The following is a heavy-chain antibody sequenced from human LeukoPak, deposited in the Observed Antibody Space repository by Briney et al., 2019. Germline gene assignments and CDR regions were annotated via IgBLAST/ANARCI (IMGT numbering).Heavy chain of an antibody. CDR2: ISYDGSNK. Sequence: GSLRLSCAASGFTFSSYAMHWVRQAPSKGLEWVAVISYDGSNKYYADSVKGRFTISRDNSKNTLYLQMNSLRAEDTAVYYCARDPGYWGQGTLVTVSS. V-gene: IGHV3-30-3*01. J-gene: IGHJ4*02. CDR1: GFTFSSYA. CDR3: ARDPGY.